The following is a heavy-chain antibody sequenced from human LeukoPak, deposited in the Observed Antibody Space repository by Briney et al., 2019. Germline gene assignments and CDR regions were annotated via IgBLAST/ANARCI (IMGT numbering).Heavy chain of an antibody. CDR2: IGSGGGIT. J-gene: IGHJ4*02. CDR1: GFTFNTYG. Sequence: PGGSLRLSRTASGFTFNTYGIHWVRQAPGRGLEYVSGIGSGGGITYYAKSVKGRFTISRDDSKNMVYLQMGSLRADDMGVYYCARGAQLTDYWGQGTLVTVSS. V-gene: IGHV3-64*01. D-gene: IGHD6-13*01. CDR3: ARGAQLTDY.